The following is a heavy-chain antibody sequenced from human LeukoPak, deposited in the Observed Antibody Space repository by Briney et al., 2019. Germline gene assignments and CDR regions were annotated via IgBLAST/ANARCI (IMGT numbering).Heavy chain of an antibody. CDR1: GGTFISYA. Sequence: SVTVSCMASGGTFISYAISWVRQAPGQGLEWMGGIIPIFGTANYAQKFQGRVTITTDESTSTAYMELSSLRSEDTAVYYCARSPTPYYDFWNGYLNWFDPWGQGTLVTVSS. J-gene: IGHJ5*02. V-gene: IGHV1-69*05. D-gene: IGHD3-3*01. CDR3: ARSPTPYYDFWNGYLNWFDP. CDR2: IIPIFGTA.